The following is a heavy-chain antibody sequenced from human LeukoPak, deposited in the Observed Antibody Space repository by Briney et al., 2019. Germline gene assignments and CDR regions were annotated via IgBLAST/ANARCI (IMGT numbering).Heavy chain of an antibody. Sequence: GGSLRLSCAASGFIFSAYSMNWVRQAPGKGLEWVSYISGTSGTRNYAGSVKGRFTISRDNVKSSLYLQMNNLGAEDTAVYFCARQDYGDYGAFDYWGQGTLVTVSS. V-gene: IGHV3-48*01. CDR3: ARQDYGDYGAFDY. J-gene: IGHJ4*02. D-gene: IGHD4-17*01. CDR2: ISGTSGTR. CDR1: GFIFSAYS.